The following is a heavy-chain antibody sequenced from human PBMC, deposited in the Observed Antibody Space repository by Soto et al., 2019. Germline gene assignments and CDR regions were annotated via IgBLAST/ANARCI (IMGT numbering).Heavy chain of an antibody. CDR3: AKDLIVVFAHEY. J-gene: IGHJ4*02. D-gene: IGHD2-8*01. CDR2: ISGSGGST. CDR1: GFTFSSYA. V-gene: IGHV3-23*01. Sequence: GGSLRLSCAASGFTFSSYAMSWVRQAPGKGLEWVSAISGSGGSTYYADSVKGRFTISRDNSKNTLYLQMNSLRAVDTAVYYCAKDLIVVFAHEYWGQGTLVAVSS.